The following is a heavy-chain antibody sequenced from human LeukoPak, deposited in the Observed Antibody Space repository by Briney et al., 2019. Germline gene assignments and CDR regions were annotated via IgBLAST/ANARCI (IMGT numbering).Heavy chain of an antibody. V-gene: IGHV4-39*01. D-gene: IGHD3/OR15-3a*01. Sequence: SETLSLTCTVSGGSISTTSYFWAWIRQPPGKGLEWIGSAFYSGKTYYNPSLKSRLSISVDTSNNQFSLKLTSVTAADTAVYYCGRRFSTTSGDYWGQGTLVTVSS. J-gene: IGHJ4*02. CDR3: GRRFSTTSGDY. CDR1: GGSISTTSYF. CDR2: AFYSGKT.